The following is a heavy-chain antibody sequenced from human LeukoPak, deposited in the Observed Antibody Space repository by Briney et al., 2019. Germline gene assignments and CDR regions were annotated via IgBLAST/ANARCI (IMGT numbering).Heavy chain of an antibody. V-gene: IGHV4-59*08. CDR2: IYYSGST. Sequence: SETLSLTCTVSGGSISSYYWSWIRQPPGKGLEWIGYIYYSGSTNYNPSLKSRVTISIDTSKNQFSLNLRSVTAAGTAVYYCARLTGSGEVFDSWGQGTLVTVSS. J-gene: IGHJ4*02. CDR3: ARLTGSGEVFDS. D-gene: IGHD1-14*01. CDR1: GGSISSYY.